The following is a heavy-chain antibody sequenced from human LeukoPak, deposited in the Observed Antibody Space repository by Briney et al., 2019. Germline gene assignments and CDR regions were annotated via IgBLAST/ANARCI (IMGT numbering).Heavy chain of an antibody. CDR3: ARGMVPWAGMDV. CDR2: IYTSGST. Sequence: NSSETLSLTCTVSGGSISSYYWSWIRQPAGEGLEWIGRIYTSGSTNYNPSLKSRVTMSVDTSKNQFSLKLSSVTAADTAVYYCARGMVPWAGMDVWGQGTTVTVSS. CDR1: GGSISSYY. D-gene: IGHD2-8*01. J-gene: IGHJ6*02. V-gene: IGHV4-4*07.